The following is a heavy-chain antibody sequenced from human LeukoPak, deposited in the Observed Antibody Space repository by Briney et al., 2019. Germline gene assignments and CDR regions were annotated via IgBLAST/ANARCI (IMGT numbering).Heavy chain of an antibody. CDR2: INHSGST. J-gene: IGHJ4*02. CDR1: GGSFSGYY. D-gene: IGHD5-24*01. V-gene: IGHV4-34*01. CDR3: ARGLGLQLNY. Sequence: PSETLSLTCAVYGGSFSGYYWSWIRQPPGKGLEWIGEINHSGSTNYNPSLKSRVTISVDTSKNQFSLKLSSVTAADTAVYYCARGLGLQLNYWGQGTLVTVSS.